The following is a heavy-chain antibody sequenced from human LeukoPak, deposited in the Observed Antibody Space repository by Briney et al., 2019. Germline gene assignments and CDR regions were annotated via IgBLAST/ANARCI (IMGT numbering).Heavy chain of an antibody. CDR2: ISGTGDTT. CDR3: AKALRVMYFYDSSGYYYTPFDY. D-gene: IGHD3-22*01. CDR1: GFTFSSHA. Sequence: GGSLRLSCAASGFTFSSHAMSWVRQAPGKGLEWVSSISGTGDTTHYADSVKGRFTISRDNFETTLYLQMNSLRAEGTAVYYCAKALRVMYFYDSSGYYYTPFDYWGQGTLVTVSS. J-gene: IGHJ4*02. V-gene: IGHV3-23*01.